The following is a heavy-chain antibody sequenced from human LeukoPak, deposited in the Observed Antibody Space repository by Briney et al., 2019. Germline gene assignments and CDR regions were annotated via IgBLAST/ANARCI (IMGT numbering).Heavy chain of an antibody. CDR3: ARDYGDYWWYFDL. V-gene: IGHV3-74*01. CDR1: GFTFSNYW. D-gene: IGHD4-17*01. CDR2: INRDGRST. J-gene: IGHJ2*01. Sequence: GGSLRLSCAASGFTFSNYWMHWVRQAPGKGLVWVSRINRDGRSTNYADSVKGRFTISRDNAKNTVFLQMNSLRAEDTAVYYCARDYGDYWWYFDLWGRGTLVTVSS.